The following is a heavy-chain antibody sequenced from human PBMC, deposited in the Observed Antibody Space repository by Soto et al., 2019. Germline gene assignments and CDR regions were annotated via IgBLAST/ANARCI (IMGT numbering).Heavy chain of an antibody. V-gene: IGHV4-4*09. CDR2: IYESGST. D-gene: IGHD2-8*01. CDR1: GGSIGSYY. Sequence: PSETLSLTCTVSGGSIGSYYWSWIRQPPGKGLEWIGYIYESGSTNSNPSLQSRVTISVDTSKKQVTLNLSSVTAADTDIYYCAITSARSMSVIVLDYWGQGTLVTVSS. J-gene: IGHJ4*02. CDR3: AITSARSMSVIVLDY.